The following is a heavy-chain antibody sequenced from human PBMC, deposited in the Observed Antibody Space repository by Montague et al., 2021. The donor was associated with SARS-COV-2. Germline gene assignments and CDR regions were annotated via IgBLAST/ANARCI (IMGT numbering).Heavy chain of an antibody. D-gene: IGHD6-13*01. Sequence: SLRLSCAASGFTFSSFGMHWVRQAPGKGLEWVAALWYDGGNKYYADSVKGRFTISRDNSKNTLYLQMNSLRAEDTAVYYCARELRGFSTSWYALDSWDQGTLVTVSS. V-gene: IGHV3-33*01. CDR2: LWYDGGNK. CDR1: GFTFSSFG. CDR3: ARELRGFSTSWYALDS. J-gene: IGHJ4*02.